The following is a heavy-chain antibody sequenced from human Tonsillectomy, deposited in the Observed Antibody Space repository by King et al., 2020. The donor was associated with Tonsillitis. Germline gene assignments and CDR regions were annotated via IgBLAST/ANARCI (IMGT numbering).Heavy chain of an antibody. J-gene: IGHJ6*02. D-gene: IGHD6-19*01. CDR2: ISGSGSST. V-gene: IGHV3-23*04. Sequence: VQLVESGGGLVQPGGSLRLSCAASGFTFSSYAMSWVRQAPGKGLEWVSAISGSGSSTYYADSVKGRFTISRDSSKDTLYLQMNSLRAEDTAVYYCAKSPSSGWFWFYGMDVWGQGTTVTVSS. CDR1: GFTFSSYA. CDR3: AKSPSSGWFWFYGMDV.